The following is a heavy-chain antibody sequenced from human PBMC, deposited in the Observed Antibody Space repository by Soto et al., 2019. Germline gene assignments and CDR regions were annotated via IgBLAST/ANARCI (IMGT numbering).Heavy chain of an antibody. Sequence: QVQLVESGGGVVQPGRSLRLSCAASGFTFSSYGMHWVRQAPGKGLEWVAVIWYDGSNKYYADSVKGRFTNSRDNSKNTLYLQMNSLRAEDTAVYYCAREEEAPRQYQLMGHYYYYGMDVWGQGTTVTVSS. V-gene: IGHV3-33*01. D-gene: IGHD2-2*01. CDR3: AREEEAPRQYQLMGHYYYYGMDV. CDR1: GFTFSSYG. CDR2: IWYDGSNK. J-gene: IGHJ6*02.